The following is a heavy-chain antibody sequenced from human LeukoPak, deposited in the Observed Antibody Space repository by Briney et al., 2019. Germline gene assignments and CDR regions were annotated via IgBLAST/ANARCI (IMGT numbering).Heavy chain of an antibody. D-gene: IGHD5-12*01. CDR3: ARDPQWLRMSSWFDP. CDR2: ISYDGSNK. Sequence: GGSLRLSCAASGFTFSSYAMHWVRQAPGKGLEWVAVISYDGSNKYYADSVKGRFTIPRDNSKNTLYLQMNSLRAEDTAVYYCARDPQWLRMSSWFDPWGQGTLVTVSS. J-gene: IGHJ5*02. CDR1: GFTFSSYA. V-gene: IGHV3-30*04.